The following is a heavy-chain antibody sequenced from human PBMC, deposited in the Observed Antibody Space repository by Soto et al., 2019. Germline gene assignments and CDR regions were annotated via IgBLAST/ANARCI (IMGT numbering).Heavy chain of an antibody. Sequence: GGSLRLSCAASGFTVSSNYMTWVRQAPGKGLEWVSVIYNDGSTYYADSVKGRFTISRDNSKNTLYLQMNSLRADDTAVYYCAREVEGHSGSYPWYWGQGTLVTVSS. D-gene: IGHD3-10*01. J-gene: IGHJ4*02. V-gene: IGHV3-66*01. CDR3: AREVEGHSGSYPWY. CDR1: GFTVSSNY. CDR2: IYNDGST.